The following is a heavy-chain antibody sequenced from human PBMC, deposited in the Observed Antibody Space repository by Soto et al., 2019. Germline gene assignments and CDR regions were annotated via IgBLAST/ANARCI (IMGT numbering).Heavy chain of an antibody. J-gene: IGHJ4*02. CDR2: IYHSGRT. V-gene: IGHV4-4*02. CDR3: AKESSSTPPGAY. Sequence: QVQLQESGPGLVEPSGTLSLTCAVSGGSISNSNWWSWVRQPPGKGLEWIGEIYHSGRTNYNPSLKRRVTISVDKSKNPVSLKLGSVTGADTAVYYCAKESSSTPPGAYWGQGTLVTVSS. D-gene: IGHD6-6*01. CDR1: GGSISNSNW.